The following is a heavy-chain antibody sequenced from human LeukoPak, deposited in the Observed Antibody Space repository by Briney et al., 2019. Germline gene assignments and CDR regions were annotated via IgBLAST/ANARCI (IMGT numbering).Heavy chain of an antibody. CDR2: INPSGGST. CDR1: GYTFTSYY. Sequence: ASVKVSCKASGYTFTSYYMHWVRQAPGQGLEWMGIINPSGGSTSYAQKFQGRVTMTRDMSTSTVYMELSSLRSEDTAVYYCARRGITIFGVAAAYYYDYMDVWGKGTTVTVSS. V-gene: IGHV1-46*01. D-gene: IGHD3-3*01. J-gene: IGHJ6*03. CDR3: ARRGITIFGVAAAYYYDYMDV.